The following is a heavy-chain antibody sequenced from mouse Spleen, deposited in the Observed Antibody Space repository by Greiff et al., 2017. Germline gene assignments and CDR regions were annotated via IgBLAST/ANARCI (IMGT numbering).Heavy chain of an antibody. Sequence: EVQLQQSGAELVRPGASVKLSCTASGFNIKDDYMHWVKQRPEQGLEWIGWIDPENGDTEYASKFQGKATITADTSSNTAYLQLSSLTSEDTAVYYCTTVTTMGGFDYWGQGTTLTVSS. CDR1: GFNIKDDY. J-gene: IGHJ2*01. V-gene: IGHV14-4*01. CDR2: IDPENGDT. CDR3: TTVTTMGGFDY. D-gene: IGHD2-3*01.